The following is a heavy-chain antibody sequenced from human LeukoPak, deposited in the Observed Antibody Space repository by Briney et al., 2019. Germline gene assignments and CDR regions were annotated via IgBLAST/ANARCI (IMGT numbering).Heavy chain of an antibody. CDR3: ARTGERWLQLYFDY. V-gene: IGHV3-30-3*01. CDR1: GFTFSSYA. J-gene: IGHJ4*02. D-gene: IGHD5-24*01. Sequence: PGRSLRLSCAASGFTFSSYAMHWVRQAPGKGLEWVAVISYDGSNKYYADSVKGRFTISSDNSKNTLYLQMNSLRAEDTAVYYRARTGERWLQLYFDYWGQGTLVTVSS. CDR2: ISYDGSNK.